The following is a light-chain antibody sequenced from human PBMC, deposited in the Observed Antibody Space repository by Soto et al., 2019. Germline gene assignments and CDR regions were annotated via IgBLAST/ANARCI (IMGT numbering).Light chain of an antibody. CDR2: AAS. CDR3: QKSHSVPFT. V-gene: IGKV1-39*01. CDR1: QSIGDY. J-gene: IGKJ3*01. Sequence: DIQMTQSPLSLSASVGDRVTITCRASQSIGDYVNWYQHKPGRAPRLLIFAASSLPSGVPSRFSGSGSGTDFTLAISSVQPEDYATYHCQKSHSVPFTFGPGTKV.